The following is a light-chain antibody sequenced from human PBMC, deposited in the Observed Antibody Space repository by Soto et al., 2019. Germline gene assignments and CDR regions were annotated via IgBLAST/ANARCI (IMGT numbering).Light chain of an antibody. CDR1: KSVSRY. CDR2: DAS. V-gene: IGKV3-11*01. CDR3: QQRSKGPLT. Sequence: EIVMTQYTGTLSLSTGERATISCRASKSVSRYLGWYQQKPGQAPRLLIYDASNRATGIPARFSGSGSGTDFTLPSSSLEPEDFAVYYCQQRSKGPLTFGGGTKVETK. J-gene: IGKJ4*01.